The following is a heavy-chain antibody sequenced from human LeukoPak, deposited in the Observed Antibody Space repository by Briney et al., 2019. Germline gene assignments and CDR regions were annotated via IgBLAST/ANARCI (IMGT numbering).Heavy chain of an antibody. CDR1: GFTFSSYG. V-gene: IGHV3-30*02. CDR2: IRSDGSIK. J-gene: IGHJ4*02. Sequence: PGGSLRLSCAASGFTFSSYGMHWVRQAPGKGLEWVAFIRSDGSIKYYTESLKGRFTISRDNSKNTLYLQMNSLRAEDTAVYYCAKDEMFSSAWYFDYGGQGALVTVSS. CDR3: AKDEMFSSAWYFDY. D-gene: IGHD6-19*01.